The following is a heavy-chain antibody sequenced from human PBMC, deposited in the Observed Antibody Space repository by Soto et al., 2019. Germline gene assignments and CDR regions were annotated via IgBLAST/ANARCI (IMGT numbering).Heavy chain of an antibody. V-gene: IGHV3-23*01. CDR3: AKGYYSGYDLAYFDY. CDR1: GFTVSNNY. D-gene: IGHD5-12*01. CDR2: ISGSGDNT. Sequence: GGSLRLSCAASGFTVSNNYMTWVRQATGKGLEWVSAISGSGDNTYYADSVKGRFTISRDNSRNTLYLQLNTLRAEDTALYYCAKGYYSGYDLAYFDYWGQGTLVTVSS. J-gene: IGHJ4*02.